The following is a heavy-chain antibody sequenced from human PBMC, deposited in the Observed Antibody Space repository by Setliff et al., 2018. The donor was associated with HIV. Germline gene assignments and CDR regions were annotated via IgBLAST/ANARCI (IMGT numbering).Heavy chain of an antibody. CDR3: ARGPPIVVVPAALLTFDY. CDR2: INPSSGGT. D-gene: IGHD2-2*01. J-gene: IGHJ4*02. CDR1: GYTFTDYY. V-gene: IGHV1-2*02. Sequence: ASVKVSCKASGYTFTDYYVHWVRQAPGQGLEWMGWINPSSGGTNYAQTFQGRVTMTRDTSITTAYLDLTSLRSDDTAVYYCARGPPIVVVPAALLTFDYWGQGTLVTVSS.